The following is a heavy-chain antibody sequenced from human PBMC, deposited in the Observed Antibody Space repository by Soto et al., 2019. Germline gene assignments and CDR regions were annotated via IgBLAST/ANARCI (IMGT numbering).Heavy chain of an antibody. J-gene: IGHJ4*02. V-gene: IGHV3-23*01. Sequence: EVQLLESGGGLVQPGGSLRLSCAASGFTFSNNAMSWVRQAPGKGLEWVSGISVGGTSTFFADSVRGRFTISRDNSKNTLYLQMNSLRAEDTAVYYCAKDFRYGDYVGNYWGQGTLVIVSS. D-gene: IGHD4-17*01. CDR3: AKDFRYGDYVGNY. CDR2: ISVGGTST. CDR1: GFTFSNNA.